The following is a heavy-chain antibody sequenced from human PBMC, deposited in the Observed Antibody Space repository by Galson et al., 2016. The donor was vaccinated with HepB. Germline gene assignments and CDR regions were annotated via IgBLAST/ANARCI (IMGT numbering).Heavy chain of an antibody. V-gene: IGHV3-30-3*01. CDR2: ISSDGNNK. CDR3: ARVLNGHTSSWNDLTINY. Sequence: SLRLSCAASGFTFSTYAMHWVRQAPGKGLEWVTVISSDGNNKYYADSVKGRFTISRDNSKNRLYLQLKGLRTEDTGVYYCARVLNGHTSSWNDLTINYWGQGTLVTVSS. D-gene: IGHD6-13*01. CDR1: GFTFSTYA. J-gene: IGHJ4*02.